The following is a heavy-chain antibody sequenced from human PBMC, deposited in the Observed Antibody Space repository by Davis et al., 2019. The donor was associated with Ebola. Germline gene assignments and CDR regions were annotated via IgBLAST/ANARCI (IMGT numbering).Heavy chain of an antibody. V-gene: IGHV3-7*01. Sequence: GGSLRLSCAGSGFTFNSYWMTWVRQAPGKGLEWVANIYQDGSEKYHVDSVKGRFNISRDNAKNSLYLQMNSLRAEDTAVYYCARGGFRGYGKFDYWGQGTLVTVSS. CDR3: ARGGFRGYGKFDY. CDR1: GFTFNSYW. J-gene: IGHJ4*02. D-gene: IGHD3-10*01. CDR2: IYQDGSEK.